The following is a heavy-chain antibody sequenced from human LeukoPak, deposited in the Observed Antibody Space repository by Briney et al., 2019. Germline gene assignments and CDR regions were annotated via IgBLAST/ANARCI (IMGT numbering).Heavy chain of an antibody. CDR1: GGSFSGYY. CDR2: INHSGST. V-gene: IGHV4-34*01. Sequence: SETLSLTCAVYGGSFSGYYWSWIRQPPGKGLEWIGEINHSGSTNYNPSLKSRVTISVDTSKNQFSLKLSSVTAADTAVYYCARPKGSRYCSSTSCPTGGYYYYYMDVWGKGTTVTVSS. D-gene: IGHD2-2*01. J-gene: IGHJ6*03. CDR3: ARPKGSRYCSSTSCPTGGYYYYYMDV.